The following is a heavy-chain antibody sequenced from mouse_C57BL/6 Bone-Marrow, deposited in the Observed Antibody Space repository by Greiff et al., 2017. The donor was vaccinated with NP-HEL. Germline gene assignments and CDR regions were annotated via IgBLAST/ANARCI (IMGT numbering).Heavy chain of an antibody. CDR3: ARLLYYPFDY. CDR1: DSEVFPIAY. CDR2: ILPSIGRT. Sequence: QVQLQQSGSELRSPGSSVKLSCKDFDSEVFPIAYMSWVRQKPGHGFEWIGGILPSIGRTIYGEKFEDKATLDANTLTNTAYLELNSLTSEDSAIYYCARLLYYPFDYWGQGTTLTVSS. V-gene: IGHV15-2*01. D-gene: IGHD1-1*01. J-gene: IGHJ2*01.